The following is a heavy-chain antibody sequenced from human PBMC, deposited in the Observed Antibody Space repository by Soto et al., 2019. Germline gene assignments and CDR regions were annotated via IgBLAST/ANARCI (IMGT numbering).Heavy chain of an antibody. CDR1: GGSISSGGYY. CDR3: ARHYEVPEGGWFDP. CDR2: IYYSGST. V-gene: IGHV4-31*03. Sequence: LTCTVSGGSISSGGYYWSWIRQHPGKGLEWIGYIYYSGSTYYNPSLKSRVTISVDTSKNQFSLKLSSVTAADTAVYYCARHYEVPEGGWFDPWGQGTLVTVSS. J-gene: IGHJ5*02. D-gene: IGHD3-22*01.